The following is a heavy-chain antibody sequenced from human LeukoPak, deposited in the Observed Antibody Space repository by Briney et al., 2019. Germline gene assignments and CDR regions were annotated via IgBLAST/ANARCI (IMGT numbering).Heavy chain of an antibody. J-gene: IGHJ6*03. V-gene: IGHV7-4-1*02. CDR2: INTNTGNP. CDR1: GYTFTSYA. CDR3: ARSPTTVTPNYYYYYYMDV. Sequence: GASVKVSCKASGYTFTSYAMNWVRQAPGQGLEWMGWINTNTGNPTYAQGFTGRFVFSLDTSVSTAYLQISSLKAEDTAVYYCARSPTTVTPNYYYYYYMDVWGKGTTVTVSS. D-gene: IGHD4-17*01.